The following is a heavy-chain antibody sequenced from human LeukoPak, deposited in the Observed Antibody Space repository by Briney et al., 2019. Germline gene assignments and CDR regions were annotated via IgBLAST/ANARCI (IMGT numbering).Heavy chain of an antibody. D-gene: IGHD2-15*01. CDR3: ARDSVAVAGDRAFDI. J-gene: IGHJ3*02. Sequence: PSETLSLTCTVSGGSISSYYWSWIQQPPGKGLEWIGYIYYSGSTNYNPSLKSRVTISVDSSKNQFSLKLSSVTAADTAVYYCARDSVAVAGDRAFDIWGHGTMVTVSS. V-gene: IGHV4-59*01. CDR2: IYYSGST. CDR1: GGSISSYY.